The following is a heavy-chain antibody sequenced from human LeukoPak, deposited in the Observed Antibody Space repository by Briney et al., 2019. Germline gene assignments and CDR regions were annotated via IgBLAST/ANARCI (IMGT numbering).Heavy chain of an antibody. CDR3: ARQYCSGGSCYLDAFDI. Sequence: ASVTVSCTPSDYTFTHYSMLRVPQAPGQGLEWMGWINPNSGGTNDAQKFQGRVTMTRDTSISTAYMELSRLRSNAASLYSSARQYCSGGSCYLDAFDIWGQGTMVTVSS. D-gene: IGHD2-15*01. V-gene: IGHV1-2*02. CDR1: DYTFTHYS. CDR2: INPNSGGT. J-gene: IGHJ3*02.